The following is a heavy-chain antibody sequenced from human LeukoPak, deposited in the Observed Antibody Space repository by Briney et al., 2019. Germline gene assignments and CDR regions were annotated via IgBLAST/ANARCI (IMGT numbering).Heavy chain of an antibody. CDR1: GGSISSSSYY. V-gene: IGHV4-39*07. CDR3: ASLGYYDSSGYAY. CDR2: IYYSGST. D-gene: IGHD3-22*01. J-gene: IGHJ4*02. Sequence: SETLSLTCTVSGGSISSSSYYWGWIRQPPGKGLEWIGSIYYSGSTYYNPSLKSRVTISVDTSKNQFSLKLSSVTAADTAVYYCASLGYYDSSGYAYWGQGTLVTVSS.